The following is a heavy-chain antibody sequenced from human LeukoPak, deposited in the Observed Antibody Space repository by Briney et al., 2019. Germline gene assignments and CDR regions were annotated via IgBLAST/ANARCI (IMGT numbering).Heavy chain of an antibody. D-gene: IGHD1-20*01. J-gene: IGHJ4*02. CDR1: GYTFTSYA. CDR3: ARGRSVTGFFDY. Sequence: ASVKVSCKASGYTFTSYAMHWVRQAPGQRREGMGWINAGNGNTKYSQKFQGRVTITRDTSASTAYMEPSSLGSEDTAVYYCARGRSVTGFFDYWGQGTLVTVSS. V-gene: IGHV1-3*01. CDR2: INAGNGNT.